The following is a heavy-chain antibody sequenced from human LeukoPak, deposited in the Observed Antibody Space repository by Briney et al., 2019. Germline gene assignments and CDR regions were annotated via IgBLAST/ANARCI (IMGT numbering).Heavy chain of an antibody. CDR3: ARVLNYDSSGYYESVYYLDY. CDR2: ISAYNGNT. V-gene: IGHV1-18*01. CDR1: GYTFTSYG. Sequence: ASVKVSCKASGYTFTSYGISWVRQAPGEGLEWMGWISAYNGNTNYAQKFQGRVTVTTDTSTSTAHMELRSLRSDDTAVYYCARVLNYDSSGYYESVYYLDYWGQGTLVTVSS. J-gene: IGHJ4*02. D-gene: IGHD3-22*01.